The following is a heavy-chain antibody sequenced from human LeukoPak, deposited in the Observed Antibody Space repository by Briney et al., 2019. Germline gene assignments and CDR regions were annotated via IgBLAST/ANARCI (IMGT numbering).Heavy chain of an antibody. Sequence: SETLSLTCAVYGGSFSGYDWSWIRQPPGKGLEWIGEINHSGSTNYNPSLKSRVTISVDTSKNQFSLKLSSVTAADTAVYYCARYYYDSRGSDYWGQGTLVTVSS. CDR3: ARYYYDSRGSDY. J-gene: IGHJ4*02. CDR1: GGSFSGYD. V-gene: IGHV4-34*01. D-gene: IGHD3-22*01. CDR2: INHSGST.